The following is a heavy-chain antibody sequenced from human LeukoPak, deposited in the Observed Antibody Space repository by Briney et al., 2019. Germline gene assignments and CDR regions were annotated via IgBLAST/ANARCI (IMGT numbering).Heavy chain of an antibody. D-gene: IGHD6-19*01. CDR1: GFTFSSYG. CDR3: AKSRSAVAVAGSNY. Sequence: GGSLRLSCAASGFTFSSYGMHWVRQAPGKGLEWVSGISGSGDNTYYADSVKGRFTISRDSSRDTLYRQMNSLRAEDTAVYYCAKSRSAVAVAGSNYWGQGTLVTVSS. CDR2: ISGSGDNT. J-gene: IGHJ4*02. V-gene: IGHV3-23*01.